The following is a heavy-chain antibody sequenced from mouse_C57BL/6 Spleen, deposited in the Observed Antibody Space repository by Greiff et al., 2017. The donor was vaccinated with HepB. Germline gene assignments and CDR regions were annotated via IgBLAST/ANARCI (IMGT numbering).Heavy chain of an antibody. CDR2: INPSSGYT. D-gene: IGHD1-1*01. J-gene: IGHJ2*01. Sequence: QVQLQQSGAELARPGASVKMSCKASGYTFTSYTMHWVKQRPGQGLEWIGYINPSSGYTKYNQKFKDKAKLTADQSSSTAYMQLSSLTSEDSAVYYCARDYYGSSYLDYWGQGTTLTVSS. V-gene: IGHV1-4*01. CDR3: ARDYYGSSYLDY. CDR1: GYTFTSYT.